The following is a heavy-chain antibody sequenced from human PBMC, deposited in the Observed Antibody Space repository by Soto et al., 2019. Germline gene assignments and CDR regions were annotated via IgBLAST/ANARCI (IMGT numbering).Heavy chain of an antibody. J-gene: IGHJ4*02. CDR2: IYPADSNI. V-gene: IGHV5-51*01. Sequence: PGESLKISCHGSGYSFTNYWVGWVRQVPGKGLEWMAVIYPADSNIKYSPSFRGQVTISADTSINTAYLQWSSLKASDTAIYYCARNERFDRSASVDYWGQGTLVTVSS. D-gene: IGHD3-9*01. CDR1: GYSFTNYW. CDR3: ARNERFDRSASVDY.